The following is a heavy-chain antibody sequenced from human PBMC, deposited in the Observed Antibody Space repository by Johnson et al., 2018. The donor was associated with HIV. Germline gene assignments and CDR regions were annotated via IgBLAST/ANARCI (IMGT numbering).Heavy chain of an antibody. CDR1: GFTFSSYA. CDR3: ARVMVQGDAFDI. V-gene: IGHV3-30-3*01. J-gene: IGHJ3*02. CDR2: ISYDGSNK. D-gene: IGHD3-10*01. Sequence: QMLLVESGGGVVQPGRSLRLSCAASGFTFSSYAMHWVRQAPGKGLEWVAVISYDGSNKYYADSVKGRFTISRDNSKNTLYLQMNSLRAEDTAVYYCARVMVQGDAFDIWGQGTMVTVSS.